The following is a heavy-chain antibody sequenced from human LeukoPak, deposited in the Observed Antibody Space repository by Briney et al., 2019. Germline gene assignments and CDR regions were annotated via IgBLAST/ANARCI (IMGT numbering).Heavy chain of an antibody. CDR2: ISYDGSNK. V-gene: IGHV3-30*18. J-gene: IGHJ6*02. CDR1: GFTFSSYG. CDR3: TNMGSGDGMDV. D-gene: IGHD6-19*01. Sequence: PGGSLRLSCAASGFTFSSYGMHWVRQAPGKGLEWVAVISYDGSNKYYADSVKGRFTISRDNSKNTLYLQMNSLRAEDTAVYYCTNMGSGDGMDVWGQGTTVTVPS.